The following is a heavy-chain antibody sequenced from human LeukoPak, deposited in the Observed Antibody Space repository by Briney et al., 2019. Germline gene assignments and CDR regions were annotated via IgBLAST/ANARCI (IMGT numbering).Heavy chain of an antibody. D-gene: IGHD6-13*01. V-gene: IGHV1-46*01. J-gene: IGHJ1*01. CDR2: IYTNDGSA. Sequence: ASVKVSCKASGYTFTSYYLHWVRQAPGQRPEWMGIIYTNDGSARYAQKFQGRVTMTRDTSTGTVYMEPSSLSSDDTAVYYCARARAAAGAQYFQHWGQGTLVSASS. CDR3: ARARAAAGAQYFQH. CDR1: GYTFTSYY.